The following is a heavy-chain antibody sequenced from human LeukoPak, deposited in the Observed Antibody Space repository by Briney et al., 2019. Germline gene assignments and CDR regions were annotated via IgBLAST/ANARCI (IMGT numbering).Heavy chain of an antibody. V-gene: IGHV4-30-2*01. CDR1: GGSISIGGYS. CDR3: ARAKIGAFDI. J-gene: IGHJ3*02. CDR2: IYHSGST. D-gene: IGHD2-21*01. Sequence: PSETLSLTCAVSGGSISIGGYSWSWIRQPPGKGLEWIGYIYHSGSTYYNPSLKSRVTISVDRSKNQFSLKLSSVTAADTAVYCCARAKIGAFDIWGQGTMVTVSS.